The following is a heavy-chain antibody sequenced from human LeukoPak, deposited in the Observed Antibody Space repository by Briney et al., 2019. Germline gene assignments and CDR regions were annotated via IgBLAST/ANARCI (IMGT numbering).Heavy chain of an antibody. CDR2: IKQVGSDK. Sequence: GGSLRLSCAASGFIFSSYWMSWVRQAPGKGLEWVANIKQVGSDKFYVDSVKGRFTISRDSAKNSLYLQMNSLRAEDTAVYYCARVLSGAPDGFDIWGQGTTVTVSS. J-gene: IGHJ3*02. CDR3: ARVLSGAPDGFDI. CDR1: GFIFSSYW. V-gene: IGHV3-7*01.